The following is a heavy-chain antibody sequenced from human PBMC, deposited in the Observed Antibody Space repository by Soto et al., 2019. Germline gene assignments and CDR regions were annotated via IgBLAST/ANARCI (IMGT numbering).Heavy chain of an antibody. D-gene: IGHD2-21*01. CDR1: GFTFSDYY. CDR3: ARGHSIFYGMDV. CDR2: ISSSGTTI. Sequence: QVQLVESGGGLVQPGGSLRLSCAASGFTFSDYYMNWIRQAPGKGLEWVSYISSSGTTIYYADSLKGRFTISRDNAKNSLFLQMNSLRAEDTALYYCARGHSIFYGMDVWGQGTTVTVSS. V-gene: IGHV3-11*01. J-gene: IGHJ6*02.